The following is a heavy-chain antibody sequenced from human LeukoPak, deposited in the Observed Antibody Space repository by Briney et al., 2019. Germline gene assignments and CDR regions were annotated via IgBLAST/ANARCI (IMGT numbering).Heavy chain of an antibody. J-gene: IGHJ5*02. D-gene: IGHD3-3*01. V-gene: IGHV1-69*04. CDR1: GGTFSSYA. Sequence: SVKVSCKASGGTFSSYAISWVRQAPGQGLEWMGRIIPIFGIANYAQKFQGRVTIAADKSTSTAYMELSSLRSEDTAVYYCARQTIFGVVPHNWFDPWGQGTLVTVSS. CDR3: ARQTIFGVVPHNWFDP. CDR2: IIPIFGIA.